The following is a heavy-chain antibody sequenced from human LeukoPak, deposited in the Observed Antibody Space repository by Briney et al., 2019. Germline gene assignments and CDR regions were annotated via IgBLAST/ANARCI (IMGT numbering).Heavy chain of an antibody. CDR3: ARRFCSSISYYDDDAFDM. Sequence: GASVKVSCKASGYTFVSFGISWARQAPGQGLEWMGWISGYNGNINYAQKFQGRVTMTTDTSTGTTYLELRSLRYEDTAVYYCARRFCSSISYYDDDAFDMWGQGTMVSVSS. D-gene: IGHD2-2*01. CDR1: GYTFVSFG. CDR2: ISGYNGNI. V-gene: IGHV1-18*01. J-gene: IGHJ3*02.